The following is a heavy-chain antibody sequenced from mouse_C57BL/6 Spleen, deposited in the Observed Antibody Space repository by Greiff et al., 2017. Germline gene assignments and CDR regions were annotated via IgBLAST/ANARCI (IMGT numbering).Heavy chain of an antibody. J-gene: IGHJ2*01. CDR2: INYDGSST. Sequence: EVQLVESEGGLVQPGSSMKLSCTASGFTFSDYYMAWVRQVPEKGLEWVANINYDGSSTYYLDSLKSRFIISRDNAKNILYLQMSRLKSEDTATYYCAREGEDYFDDWGQGTTLTVSS. CDR1: GFTFSDYY. CDR3: AREGEDYFDD. V-gene: IGHV5-16*01.